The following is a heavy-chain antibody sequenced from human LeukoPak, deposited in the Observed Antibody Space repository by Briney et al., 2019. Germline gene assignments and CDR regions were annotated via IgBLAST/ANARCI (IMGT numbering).Heavy chain of an antibody. CDR2: LIGSSGST. Sequence: GGSLRLPCAASGFTSINYAMNWVRQAPGKGLKWVSVLIGSSGSTDYADSVKGRFTISRDNSKNTLFLQMNSLRAEDTAIYYCAKGAYDYIEIGYFDSWGQGTLVTVSS. CDR3: AKGAYDYIEIGYFDS. D-gene: IGHD5-12*01. V-gene: IGHV3-23*01. CDR1: GFTSINYA. J-gene: IGHJ4*02.